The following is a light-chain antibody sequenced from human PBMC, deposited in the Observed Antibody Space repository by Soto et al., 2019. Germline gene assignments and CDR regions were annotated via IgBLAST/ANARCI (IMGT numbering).Light chain of an antibody. J-gene: IGLJ3*02. CDR2: EGS. Sequence: QSALTQPASVSGSPGQSITIACTGTSRDVGSYNLGSWYQHHPCKAPKLIIYEGSKRPSGVSNRFSGSKSVNTASLTISGLQAEDEADYYCCSYAGSSSWVFGGGTKLTVL. V-gene: IGLV2-23*01. CDR1: SRDVGSYNL. CDR3: CSYAGSSSWV.